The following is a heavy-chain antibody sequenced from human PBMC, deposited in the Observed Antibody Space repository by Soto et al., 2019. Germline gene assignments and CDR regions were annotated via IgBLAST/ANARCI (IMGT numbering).Heavy chain of an antibody. Sequence: PGGSLRLSCVGSGFTFSDYYMSWIRQAPGKGLEWVSGISGGGGDTSYADSVRGRFTCSRDNSKNTLYLQMNSLRAEDTALYYCAKSLFGGPDIWGQGTMVTVSS. D-gene: IGHD2-15*01. J-gene: IGHJ3*02. CDR1: GFTFSDYY. V-gene: IGHV3-23*01. CDR3: AKSLFGGPDI. CDR2: ISGGGGDT.